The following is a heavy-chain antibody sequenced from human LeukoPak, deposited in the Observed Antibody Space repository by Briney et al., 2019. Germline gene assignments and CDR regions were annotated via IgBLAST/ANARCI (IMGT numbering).Heavy chain of an antibody. CDR3: ARGPLHSSGYCAVDI. J-gene: IGHJ3*02. CDR2: MNPNSGNT. CDR1: GYTFTNYD. V-gene: IGHV1-8*01. Sequence: GASVKVSCKASGYTFTNYDINWVRQATGPGLEWMGWMNPNSGNTGYAQKFQGRVTMTRNTSISTACMELSSLRSEDTAVYYCARGPLHSSGYCAVDIWGQGTMVTVSS. D-gene: IGHD3-22*01.